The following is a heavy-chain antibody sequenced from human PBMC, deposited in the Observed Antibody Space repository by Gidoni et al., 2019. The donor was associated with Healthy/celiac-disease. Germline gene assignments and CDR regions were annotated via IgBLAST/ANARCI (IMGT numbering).Heavy chain of an antibody. D-gene: IGHD1-26*01. CDR1: GFTVSSNY. Sequence: EVQLVESGGGLIQPGGSLRLSCAASGFTVSSNYMSWVRQAPGKGLEWVSVIYSGGSTYYADSVKGRFTISRDNSKNTLYLQMNSLRAEDTAVYYCARAGWEPRGGAYYFDYWGQGTLVTVSS. V-gene: IGHV3-53*01. CDR3: ARAGWEPRGGAYYFDY. J-gene: IGHJ4*02. CDR2: IYSGGST.